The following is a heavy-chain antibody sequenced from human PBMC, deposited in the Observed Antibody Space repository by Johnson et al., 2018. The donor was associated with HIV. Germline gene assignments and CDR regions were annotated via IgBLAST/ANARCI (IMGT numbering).Heavy chain of an antibody. J-gene: IGHJ3*02. Sequence: VQLVESGGGLIQPGGSLRLSCAASGFTVSSNYMSWVRQAPGKGLEWVSVIYSGGSTYHADSVKGRFTISRDNSKNTLYLQMNSLRAEDTAVYYCAKASDGTWQHAFDIWGQGTMVTVSS. CDR3: AKASDGTWQHAFDI. CDR2: IYSGGST. D-gene: IGHD2-21*02. CDR1: GFTVSSNY. V-gene: IGHV3-53*01.